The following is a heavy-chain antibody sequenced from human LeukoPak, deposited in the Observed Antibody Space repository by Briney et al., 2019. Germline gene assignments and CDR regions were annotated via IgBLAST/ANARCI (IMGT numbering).Heavy chain of an antibody. Sequence: SETLSLTCTVSGGSISSYYWSWIRQPAGKGLEWIGRIYTSGSTNYNPSLKSRVTMSVDTSKNQFSLKLSSVTAADTAVYYCARDRVGLGGSGWYREDWYFDLWGRGTLVTVSS. J-gene: IGHJ2*01. CDR3: ARDRVGLGGSGWYREDWYFDL. D-gene: IGHD6-19*01. CDR2: IYTSGST. V-gene: IGHV4-4*07. CDR1: GGSISSYY.